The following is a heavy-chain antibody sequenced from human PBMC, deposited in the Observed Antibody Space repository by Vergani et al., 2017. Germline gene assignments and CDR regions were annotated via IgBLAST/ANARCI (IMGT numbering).Heavy chain of an antibody. CDR1: GGSMTSDVYY. CDR2: IYYYSGTT. J-gene: IGHJ6*02. Sequence: QVQLQESGPGLVEPSQTLSLTCSVSGGSMTSDVYYWSWIRQAPGKGLEWIGYIYYYSGTTHYSPSLKSRVSISLDTSTNQVSLQLSSVTAADTAVYYCARVGVVRGVSYYYYYYGMDVWGQGTTVTVSS. CDR3: ARVGVVRGVSYYYYYYGMDV. V-gene: IGHV4-30-4*01. D-gene: IGHD3-10*01.